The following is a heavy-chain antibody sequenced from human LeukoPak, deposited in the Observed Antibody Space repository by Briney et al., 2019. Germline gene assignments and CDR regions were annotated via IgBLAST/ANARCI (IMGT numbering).Heavy chain of an antibody. D-gene: IGHD1-26*01. CDR1: GFTFSSYA. CDR3: AREGIVGATGFDY. J-gene: IGHJ4*02. Sequence: GGSLRLSCAASGFTFSSYAMHWVRQAPGKGLEWVAVLSYDGSNKHYADSVKGRLTISRDNSKNTLYLQVNSLRPEDTAVYYCAREGIVGATGFDYWGQGTLVTVSS. V-gene: IGHV3-30-3*01. CDR2: LSYDGSNK.